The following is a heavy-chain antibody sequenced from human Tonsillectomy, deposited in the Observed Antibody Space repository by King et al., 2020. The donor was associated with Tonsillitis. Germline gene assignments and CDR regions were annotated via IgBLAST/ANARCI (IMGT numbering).Heavy chain of an antibody. V-gene: IGHV4-39*01. Sequence: QMQLQESGPGLVKPSETLSLTCTVSGGSISSNSYYWGWIRQPPGKGLEWIGSIYYSGSTYYNPSLKSRVTISVDTSKNQFSLKLSSVTAADTAVYYCARHVGGTGIYYYYYGLDVWGQGTTVTVSS. J-gene: IGHJ6*02. CDR1: GGSISSNSYY. CDR3: ARHVGGTGIYYYYYGLDV. D-gene: IGHD7-27*01. CDR2: IYYSGST.